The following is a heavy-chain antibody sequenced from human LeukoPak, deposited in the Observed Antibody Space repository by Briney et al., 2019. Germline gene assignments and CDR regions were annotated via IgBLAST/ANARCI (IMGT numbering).Heavy chain of an antibody. V-gene: IGHV3-9*01. CDR3: ARGSGSSAYYPVDY. CDR2: ISWNSGSI. D-gene: IGHD3-22*01. J-gene: IGHJ4*02. CDR1: GFTFDEYA. Sequence: PGGSLRLSCAASGFTFDEYAIHWVRQAPGKGLEWVSGISWNSGSIGYADSVKGRFTISRDNSKNTLYLQMSSLRTEDTAVYYCARGSGSSAYYPVDYWGQGTLVTVSS.